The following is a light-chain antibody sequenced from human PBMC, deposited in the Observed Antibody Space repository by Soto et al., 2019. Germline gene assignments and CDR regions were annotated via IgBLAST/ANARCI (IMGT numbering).Light chain of an antibody. CDR1: SSDVGSYNR. CDR2: EVS. J-gene: IGLJ2*01. CDR3: TSYTSSSTYVI. Sequence: QSALTQPPSVSGSPGQSVTISCTGTSSDVGSYNRVSWYQQPPGTAPKLMIYEVSNRPSGVPDRFSGSKSGNTASLTISGLHAEEEADYYCTSYTSSSTYVIFGGGTKLTVL. V-gene: IGLV2-18*02.